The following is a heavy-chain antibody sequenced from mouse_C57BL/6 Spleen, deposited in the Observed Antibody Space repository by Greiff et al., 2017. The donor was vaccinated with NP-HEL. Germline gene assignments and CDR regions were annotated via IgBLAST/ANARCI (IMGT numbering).Heavy chain of an antibody. Sequence: VQLQQSGPELVKPGASVKISCKASGYAFSSSWMNWVKQRPGKGLEWIGRIYPGDGDTNYNGKFKGKATLTADKSSSTAYMQLSSLTSEDSAVYFCARGGLFTTVVATPFDYWGQGTTLTVSS. J-gene: IGHJ2*01. D-gene: IGHD1-1*01. CDR2: IYPGDGDT. V-gene: IGHV1-82*01. CDR1: GYAFSSSW. CDR3: ARGGLFTTVVATPFDY.